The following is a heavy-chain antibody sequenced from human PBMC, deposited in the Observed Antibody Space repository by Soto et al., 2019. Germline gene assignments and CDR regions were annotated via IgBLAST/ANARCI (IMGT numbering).Heavy chain of an antibody. D-gene: IGHD5-18*01. V-gene: IGHV4-59*08. Sequence: SETLSLTCTVSGGSMSGYYWSWIRLPPGRPMEWIGYVHDSWGAAYNPSLRSRVAISLDTSKSQFSLSLTSVSATDTAMYYCVRQGYGPLHGLVDVWGQGPTVT. CDR3: VRQGYGPLHGLVDV. CDR2: VHDSWGA. CDR1: GGSMSGYY. J-gene: IGHJ6*02.